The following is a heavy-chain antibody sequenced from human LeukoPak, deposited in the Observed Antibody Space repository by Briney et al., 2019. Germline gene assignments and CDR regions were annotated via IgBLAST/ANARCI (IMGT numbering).Heavy chain of an antibody. V-gene: IGHV3-30-3*01. CDR1: GFTFSSYA. CDR2: ISYDGSNK. D-gene: IGHD4-17*01. CDR3: ARDPHMTTVTTGNGY. Sequence: GRSLRLSCAASGFTFSSYAMHWVRQAPGKGLEWVAVISYDGSNKYYADSVKGRFTISRDSSKNTLYLQMNSLRAEDTAVYYCARDPHMTTVTTGNGYWGQGTLVTVSS. J-gene: IGHJ4*02.